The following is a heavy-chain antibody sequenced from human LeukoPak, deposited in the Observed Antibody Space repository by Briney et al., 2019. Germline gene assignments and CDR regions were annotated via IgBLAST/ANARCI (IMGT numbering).Heavy chain of an antibody. D-gene: IGHD3-10*01. V-gene: IGHV3-23*01. CDR1: EFTFSSFS. J-gene: IGHJ4*02. CDR2: ISGSGGDT. CDR3: AKDVGVILYDY. Sequence: GGSLRLPCAASEFTFSSFSMNWVRQAAGKGLEWVSTISGSGGDTHYADSVKGRFAISRDNSKNTLYLQMNSLRAEDTAVYYCAKDVGVILYDYWGQGTLVTVSS.